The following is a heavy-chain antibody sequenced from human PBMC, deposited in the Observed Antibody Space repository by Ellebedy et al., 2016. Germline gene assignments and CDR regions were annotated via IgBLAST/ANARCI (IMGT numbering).Heavy chain of an antibody. J-gene: IGHJ3*01. V-gene: IGHV4-59*02. CDR1: GGSVSSDY. CDR2: VFHTGTT. CDR3: AKWNGGWYAFEV. D-gene: IGHD6-19*01. Sequence: SETLSLTCNVSGGSVSSDYWNWIRRPPGKGLEWIGYVFHTGTTNYNHSLQSRVTMSVDTSKSQFSLRLTSVTAADTAVYYCAKWNGGWYAFEVWGQGTMVTVSS.